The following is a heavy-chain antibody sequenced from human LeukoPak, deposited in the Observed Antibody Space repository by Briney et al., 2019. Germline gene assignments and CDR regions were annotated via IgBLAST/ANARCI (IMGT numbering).Heavy chain of an antibody. D-gene: IGHD3-10*02. Sequence: PSETLSLTCTVSGGSISSSSYYWGWIRQPPGKGLEWIGSIYYSGSTNNNPSLKSRVTISVDTNKNQFSLKLSSVTAADTAVYYCARRRTMFGYFAGEFDYWGQGTLVTVSS. V-gene: IGHV4-39*01. CDR1: GGSISSSSYY. CDR3: ARRRTMFGYFAGEFDY. CDR2: IYYSGST. J-gene: IGHJ4*02.